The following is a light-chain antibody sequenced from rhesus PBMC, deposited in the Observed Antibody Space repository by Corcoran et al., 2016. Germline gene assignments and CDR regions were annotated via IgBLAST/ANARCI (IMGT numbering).Light chain of an antibody. V-gene: IGKV1-38*01. CDR2: YAS. J-gene: IGKJ1*01. CDR1: QGISTF. CDR3: QQRNSYPWT. Sequence: DIQLTQSPSSLSASVGDRVTITCRASQGISTFLAWYQQKSGKAPNLLILYASNLERGVPTRFSGSGSWTDFTLTITSLQPEDFATYYCQQRNSYPWTFGQGTKVEIK.